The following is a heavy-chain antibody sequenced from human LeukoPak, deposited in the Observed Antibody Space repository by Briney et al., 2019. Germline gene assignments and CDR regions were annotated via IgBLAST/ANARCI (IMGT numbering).Heavy chain of an antibody. CDR1: GFTFSSYW. D-gene: IGHD1-14*01. CDR3: AKDHPSGYCFDY. CDR2: ISGSGGST. Sequence: GGSLRLSCAASGFTFSSYWMSWVRQAPGKGLEWVSAISGSGGSTFNADSVKGRFTISRDNSKNTLFLQMNSLRAEDTAIYYCAKDHPSGYCFDYWGQGTLVTVSS. V-gene: IGHV3-23*01. J-gene: IGHJ4*02.